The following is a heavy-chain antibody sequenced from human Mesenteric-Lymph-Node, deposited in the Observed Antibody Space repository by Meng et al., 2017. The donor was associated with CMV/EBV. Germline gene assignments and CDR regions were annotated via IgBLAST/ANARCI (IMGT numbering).Heavy chain of an antibody. CDR1: GYTFSDYY. CDR3: ARAHSQGMASRGYHYYGMDV. CDR2: VSGKTGSN. J-gene: IGHJ6*02. Sequence: ASVKVSCKASGYTFSDYYITWLRQAPGQGLEWLGWVSGKTGSNKYAQKFQGRVSMTRDASMTTVYMELSSLTPDDTAVYYCARAHSQGMASRGYHYYGMDVWGQGTTVTVSS. V-gene: IGHV1-2*02. D-gene: IGHD6-25*01.